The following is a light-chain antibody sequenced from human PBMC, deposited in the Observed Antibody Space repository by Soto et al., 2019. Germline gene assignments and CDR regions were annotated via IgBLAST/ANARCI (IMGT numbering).Light chain of an antibody. CDR1: QIISDIY. J-gene: IGKJ3*01. CDR2: GVS. Sequence: EIVLTQSPGTLSLSPGERATLSCRASQIISDIYFAWYQQKPGQAPRLLIFGVSTRATGVPDRXSGGGSGXXXXXXXXRLEPEDFAVYYCQQYCTWPSTFGPGTKVDVK. CDR3: QQYCTWPST. V-gene: IGKV3-20*01.